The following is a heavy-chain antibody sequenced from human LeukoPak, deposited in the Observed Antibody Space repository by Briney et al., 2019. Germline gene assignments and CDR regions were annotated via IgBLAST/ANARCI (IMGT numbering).Heavy chain of an antibody. Sequence: GGSLRLSCAASGFTFSSYWMSWVRQAPGKGLEWVADINQDGSEQYYVDSVKGRFTISRDNTKNSLYLQMNSLRAEDTAVYYCARVGYCSTTSCYWRAFDYWGQGTLVTVSS. D-gene: IGHD2-2*01. J-gene: IGHJ4*02. V-gene: IGHV3-7*01. CDR1: GFTFSSYW. CDR3: ARVGYCSTTSCYWRAFDY. CDR2: INQDGSEQ.